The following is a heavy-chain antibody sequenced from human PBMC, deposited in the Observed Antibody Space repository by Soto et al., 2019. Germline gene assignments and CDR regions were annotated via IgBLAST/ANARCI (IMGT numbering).Heavy chain of an antibody. Sequence: GGSLRLSCAASGFTFSDHYMDWVRQAPGKGLEWVGRTRNKANSYTTEYAASVKGRFTISRDDSKNSLYLQMNSLKTEDTAVYYCARVGIAAAVREAFDIWGQGTMVTVSS. CDR3: ARVGIAAAVREAFDI. J-gene: IGHJ3*02. CDR1: GFTFSDHY. CDR2: TRNKANSYTT. V-gene: IGHV3-72*01. D-gene: IGHD6-13*01.